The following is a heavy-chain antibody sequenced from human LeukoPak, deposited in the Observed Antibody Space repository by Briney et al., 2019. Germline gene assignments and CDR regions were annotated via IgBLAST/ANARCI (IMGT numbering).Heavy chain of an antibody. J-gene: IGHJ4*02. Sequence: SETLSLTCTVSGGSISSSSYYWGWIRQPPGKGLEWIGSMYYSGSTNYNPSLKSRVTMSVDTSKNQSSLKLSSVTAADTAVYFCARNYYDTKKPWDWGQGTLVTVSS. CDR1: GGSISSSSYY. D-gene: IGHD3-22*01. CDR2: MYYSGST. V-gene: IGHV4-39*07. CDR3: ARNYYDTKKPWD.